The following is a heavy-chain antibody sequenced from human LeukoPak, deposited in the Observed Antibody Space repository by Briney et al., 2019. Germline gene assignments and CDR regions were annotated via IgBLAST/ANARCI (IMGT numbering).Heavy chain of an antibody. D-gene: IGHD2-8*01. CDR2: ISAYNGNT. V-gene: IGHV1-18*01. Sequence: ASVKVSCKASGYTFTSYGISWVRQAPGQGLEWMGWISAYNGNTNYARKLQGRVTMTTDTSTSTAYMELRSLRSDDTAVCYCAREPQYCTNGVCYTYFDYWGQGTLVTVSS. CDR3: AREPQYCTNGVCYTYFDY. CDR1: GYTFTSYG. J-gene: IGHJ4*02.